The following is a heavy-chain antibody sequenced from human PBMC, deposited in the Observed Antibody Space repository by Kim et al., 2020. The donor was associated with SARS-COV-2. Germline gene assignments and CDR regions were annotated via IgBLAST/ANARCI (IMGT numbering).Heavy chain of an antibody. CDR3: ARGSGSYGFDS. V-gene: IGHV3-74*01. CDR1: GFTFSSHW. Sequence: GGSLRLSCAASGFTFSSHWMHWVRQAPGKGPVWVSRINADRSVIEYAASVKGRFTISRVNAKSTLDLQMNSLRPEDTAVYYCARGSGSYGFDSWGQG. J-gene: IGHJ4*02. CDR2: INADRSVI. D-gene: IGHD1-26*01.